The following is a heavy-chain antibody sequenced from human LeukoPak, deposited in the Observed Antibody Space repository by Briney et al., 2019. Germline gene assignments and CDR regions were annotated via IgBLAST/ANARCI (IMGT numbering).Heavy chain of an antibody. CDR3: AGRPAVTGTLAY. D-gene: IGHD6-19*01. V-gene: IGHV1-2*02. CDR2: IHPNSGAT. J-gene: IGHJ4*02. CDR1: GYTFTDYY. Sequence: ASVKVSCKASGYTFTDYYMHWVRQAPGQGLEWMGWIHPNSGATNYAQKFQGRVTMTRDTSINTAYMELSGLRSDDTAMYYCAGRPAVTGTLAYWGQGTLVPVSS.